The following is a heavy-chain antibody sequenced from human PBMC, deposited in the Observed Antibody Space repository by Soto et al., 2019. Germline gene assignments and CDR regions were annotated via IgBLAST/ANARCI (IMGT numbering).Heavy chain of an antibody. CDR3: ATGNWSHHYFGP. D-gene: IGHD1-1*01. V-gene: IGHV4-34*01. J-gene: IGHJ5*02. CDR1: GGSFSGYY. Sequence: QVRLQQWGTGLLKSSETLSLTCAVYGGSFSGYYWSWLRQPPGKGLEWIGEINHSGSTNYNPSLKSRVTISVDTSNNQFSLKLTSITAADTGVYYCATGNWSHHYFGPWGQGTLVTVSS. CDR2: INHSGST.